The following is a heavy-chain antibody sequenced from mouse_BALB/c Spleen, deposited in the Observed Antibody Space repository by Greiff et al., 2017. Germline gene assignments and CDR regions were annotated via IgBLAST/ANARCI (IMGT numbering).Heavy chain of an antibody. Sequence: EVKLQESGPGLVKPSQSLSLTCTVTGYSITSDYAWNWIRQFPGNKLEWMGYISYSGSTSYNPSLKSRISITLDTSKNQFFLQLNSVTTEDTATYYCATMITTYYWYFDVWGAGTTVTVSS. D-gene: IGHD2-4*01. CDR3: ATMITTYYWYFDV. CDR2: ISYSGST. CDR1: GYSITSDYA. V-gene: IGHV3-2*02. J-gene: IGHJ1*01.